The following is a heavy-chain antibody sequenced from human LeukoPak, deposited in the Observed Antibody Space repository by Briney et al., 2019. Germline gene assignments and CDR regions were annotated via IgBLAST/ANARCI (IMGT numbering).Heavy chain of an antibody. Sequence: SETLSLTCTVSGGSISSSSYYWGWIRQPPGKGLEWIGSIYYSGSTYYNPSLKSRVTISVDTSKNQFSLKLSSVTAADTAVYYSASCGGDCPRAFDIWGQGTMVTVSS. CDR3: ASCGGDCPRAFDI. CDR1: GGSISSSSYY. V-gene: IGHV4-39*01. J-gene: IGHJ3*02. D-gene: IGHD2-21*02. CDR2: IYYSGST.